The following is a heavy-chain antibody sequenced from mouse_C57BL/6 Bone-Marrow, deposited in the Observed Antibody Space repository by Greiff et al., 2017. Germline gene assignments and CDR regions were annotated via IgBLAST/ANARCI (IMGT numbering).Heavy chain of an antibody. D-gene: IGHD2-1*01. CDR3: ARSGGNYEYYYAMDY. V-gene: IGHV1-63*01. CDR1: GYTFTNYW. Sequence: QVQLKQSGAELVRPGTSVKMSCKASGYTFTNYWIGWAKQRPGHGLEWIGDIYPGGGYTNYNDKFKGKATLTADKSSSTAYMQFSSLTSEDSAIYYCARSGGNYEYYYAMDYWGQGTSVTVSS. CDR2: IYPGGGYT. J-gene: IGHJ4*01.